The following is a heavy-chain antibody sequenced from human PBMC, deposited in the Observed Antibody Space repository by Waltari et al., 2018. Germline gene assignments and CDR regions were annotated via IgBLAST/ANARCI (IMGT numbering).Heavy chain of an antibody. V-gene: IGHV3-30-3*01. Sequence: QVQLVESGGGVVQPGRSLRLSCAASGFTFSSYAMHWVRQAPGKGLEWVAVISYDGSNKYYADSVKGRFTISRDNSKNTLYLQMNSLRAEDTAVYYCAREGISIAVAGPFDYWGQGTLVTVSS. J-gene: IGHJ4*02. CDR2: ISYDGSNK. D-gene: IGHD6-19*01. CDR1: GFTFSSYA. CDR3: AREGISIAVAGPFDY.